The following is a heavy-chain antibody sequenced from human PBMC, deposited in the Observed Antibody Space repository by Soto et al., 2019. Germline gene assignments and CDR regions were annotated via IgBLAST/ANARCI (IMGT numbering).Heavy chain of an antibody. CDR1: GLTFSSYG. D-gene: IGHD3-3*01. CDR3: AKTPIKSGPFDY. CDR2: ISYDGSNK. J-gene: IGHJ4*02. Sequence: GGSLRLSCAASGLTFSSYGMHWVRQAPGKGLEWVAVISYDGSNKYYADSVKGRFTISRDNSKNTLYLQMNSLRAEDTAVYYCAKTPIKSGPFDYWGQGTLVTVSS. V-gene: IGHV3-30*18.